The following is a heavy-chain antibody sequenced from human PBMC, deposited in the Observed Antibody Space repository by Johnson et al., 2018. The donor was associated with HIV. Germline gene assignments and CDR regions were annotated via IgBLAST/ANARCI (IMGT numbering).Heavy chain of an antibody. V-gene: IGHV3-30*02. CDR1: GFAFSSYG. Sequence: VQLVESGGGVVQPGGSLRLSCAASGFAFSSYGVNWVRQAPGKGLEWVAFIRYDGSDKYYADSVKGRFTISRDNSKNTLYLQMNSLRAEDTAVYYCARAASDAFDIWGQGTMVTVSS. CDR2: IRYDGSDK. CDR3: ARAASDAFDI. J-gene: IGHJ3*02.